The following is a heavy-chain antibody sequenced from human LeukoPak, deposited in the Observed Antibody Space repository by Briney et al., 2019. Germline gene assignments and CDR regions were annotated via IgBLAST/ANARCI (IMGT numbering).Heavy chain of an antibody. D-gene: IGHD3-22*01. J-gene: IGHJ4*02. CDR2: VYYSGST. Sequence: SETLSLTCTVSGGSISSSTTYYWGWIRQPPGKGLEWIGCVYYSGSTYYNPSLKSSITISVDTSKNQFSLKLRSVTAADTAVYYFARSREYFDSSGYYPLVDYWGQGTLVTVSS. V-gene: IGHV4-39*01. CDR3: ARSREYFDSSGYYPLVDY. CDR1: GGSISSSTTYY.